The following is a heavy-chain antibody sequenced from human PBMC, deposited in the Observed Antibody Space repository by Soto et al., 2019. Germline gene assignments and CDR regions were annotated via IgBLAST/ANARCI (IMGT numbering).Heavy chain of an antibody. CDR1: GGSVSSGSYY. D-gene: IGHD3-22*01. J-gene: IGHJ4*02. CDR3: ARDHYYDSSGLLDY. CDR2: IYYSGST. V-gene: IGHV4-61*01. Sequence: QVQLQESGPGLVKPSETLSLTCTVSGGSVSSGSYYWSWIRQPPGKGLEWIGYIYYSGSTNYNPSLKSRVTISVDTSKNQFSLKLSSVTAADTAVYYCARDHYYDSSGLLDYWGQGTLVTVSS.